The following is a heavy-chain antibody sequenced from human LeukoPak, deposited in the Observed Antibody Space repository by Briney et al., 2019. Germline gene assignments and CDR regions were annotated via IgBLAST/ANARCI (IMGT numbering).Heavy chain of an antibody. D-gene: IGHD6-13*01. CDR2: ISYDGSNK. CDR3: ARAGQPAAAGPLDY. Sequence: GGSLRLSCAASGFTFSSYAMRWVRQAPGKGLEWVAVISYDGSNKYYADSVKGRFTISRDNSKNTLYLQMNSLRAEDTAVYYCARAGQPAAAGPLDYWGQGTLVTVSS. V-gene: IGHV3-30*04. J-gene: IGHJ4*02. CDR1: GFTFSSYA.